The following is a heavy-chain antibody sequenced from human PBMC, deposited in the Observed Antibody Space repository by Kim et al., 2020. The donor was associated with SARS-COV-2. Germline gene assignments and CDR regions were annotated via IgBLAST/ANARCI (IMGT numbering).Heavy chain of an antibody. Sequence: SETLSLTCTVSGYSISSGYYWGWIRQPPGKGLEWIGSIYHSGSTYYNPSLKSRVTISVDTSKNQFSLKLSSVTAADTAVYYCAREWASGGSYLNWFDPWGQGTLVTVSS. CDR1: GYSISSGYY. CDR3: AREWASGGSYLNWFDP. CDR2: IYHSGST. J-gene: IGHJ5*02. V-gene: IGHV4-38-2*02. D-gene: IGHD1-26*01.